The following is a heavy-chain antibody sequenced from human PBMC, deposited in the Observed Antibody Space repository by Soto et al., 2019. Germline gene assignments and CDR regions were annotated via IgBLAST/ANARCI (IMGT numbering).Heavy chain of an antibody. J-gene: IGHJ3*02. CDR2: ISANNGNT. CDR3: ARDHASGRAFDT. D-gene: IGHD2-15*01. V-gene: IGHV1-18*04. CDR1: GYTFTSYG. Sequence: GASVKVSCKASGYTFTSYGISWVRQAPGQGLEWMGWISANNGNTDYEQKFQGRVTMTTDTSASTAYMELRSLRSDDTAVYYCARDHASGRAFDTWGQGTMVTV.